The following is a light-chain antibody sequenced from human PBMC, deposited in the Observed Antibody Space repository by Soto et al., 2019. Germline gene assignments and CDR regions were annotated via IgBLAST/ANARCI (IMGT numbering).Light chain of an antibody. CDR3: QQYGGSPRT. CDR2: KAS. J-gene: IGKJ1*01. Sequence: TQMTQSLSTLPPSVGHRVIITCRASQSISSWLAWYQQKPGKAPKLLIYKASSLESGVPSRFSGSGSGTDFTLTISRLEPEDFAVYYCQQYGGSPRTFGQGTKVDIK. V-gene: IGKV1-5*03. CDR1: QSISSW.